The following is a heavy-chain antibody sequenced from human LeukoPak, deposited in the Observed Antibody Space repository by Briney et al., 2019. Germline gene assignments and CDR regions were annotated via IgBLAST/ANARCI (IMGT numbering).Heavy chain of an antibody. CDR2: IYPHDSDT. D-gene: IGHD6-13*01. V-gene: IGHV5-51*01. J-gene: IGHJ6*02. CDR1: GYSFTSYW. Sequence: GASLKISCKGSGYSFTSYWIGWVRQMPGKGLEWMGIIYPHDSDTRYSTSFQGQVTISADKSISTAYLQWSSLKASDTAMYYCARRPSNWSYYSMDVWGQGTTVTVSS. CDR3: ARRPSNWSYYSMDV.